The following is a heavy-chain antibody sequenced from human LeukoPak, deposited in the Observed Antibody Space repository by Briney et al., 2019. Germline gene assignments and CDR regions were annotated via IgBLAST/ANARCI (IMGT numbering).Heavy chain of an antibody. CDR1: GFTFSSYW. J-gene: IGHJ4*02. CDR3: ARVLDRSGYSQNFDY. Sequence: PGGSLRLSCAASGFTFSSYWMHWVRQAPGKGLIWVSRINTDGSSTTYADSVKGRFTISRDNAKNTLYLQMNNLRAEDTAVYYCARVLDRSGYSQNFDYSGQGSLVAVSS. D-gene: IGHD3-22*01. V-gene: IGHV3-74*01. CDR2: INTDGSST.